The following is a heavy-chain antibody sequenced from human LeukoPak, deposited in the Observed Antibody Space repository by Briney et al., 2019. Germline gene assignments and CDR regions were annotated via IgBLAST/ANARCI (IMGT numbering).Heavy chain of an antibody. CDR3: ARTPLESPPYYYYGMDV. CDR1: GGTFSSYA. J-gene: IGHJ6*02. Sequence: SVKVSCEASGGTFSSYAISWVRQAPGQGLEWMGGIIPIFGTADYAQKFQGRVTNTADESTSTAYMELSSLRSEDTAVYYCARTPLESPPYYYYGMDVWGQGTTVTVSS. CDR2: IIPIFGTA. V-gene: IGHV1-69*01.